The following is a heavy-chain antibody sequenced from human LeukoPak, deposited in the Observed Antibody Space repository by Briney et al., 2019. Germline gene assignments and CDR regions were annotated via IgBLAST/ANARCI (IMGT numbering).Heavy chain of an antibody. CDR1: GGSISSYY. Sequence: SETLSLTCTVSGGSISSYYWSWIRQPAGKGLEWIGRIYTSGSTNYNPSLKSRVTMSVDTSKNQFSLKLSSVTAADTAVYYCARDRRGGNSGGSFDFDYWGQGTLVTVSS. D-gene: IGHD4-23*01. V-gene: IGHV4-4*07. J-gene: IGHJ4*02. CDR3: ARDRRGGNSGGSFDFDY. CDR2: IYTSGST.